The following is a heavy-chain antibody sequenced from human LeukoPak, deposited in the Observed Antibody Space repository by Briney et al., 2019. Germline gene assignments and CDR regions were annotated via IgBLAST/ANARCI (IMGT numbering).Heavy chain of an antibody. J-gene: IGHJ4*02. V-gene: IGHV3-53*01. CDR2: IYAGGST. Sequence: GSLRLSCAASGFTVSRNYMSWVRQAPGKGLEWVSAIYAGGSTYYADSVEGRFTISRDNSKNTLYLQMNSLRVDDTAVYYCARELISRYFDYWGQGTLVTVSS. CDR3: ARELISRYFDY. CDR1: GFTVSRNY.